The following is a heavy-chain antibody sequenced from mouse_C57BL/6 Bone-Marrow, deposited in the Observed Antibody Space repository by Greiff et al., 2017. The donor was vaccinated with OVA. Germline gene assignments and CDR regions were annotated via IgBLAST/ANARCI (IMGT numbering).Heavy chain of an antibody. CDR2: IHPNSGST. CDR1: GYTFTSYW. J-gene: IGHJ3*01. CDR3: ARWNYDYDVLFAY. D-gene: IGHD2-4*01. Sequence: QVQLQQPGAELVKPGASVKLSCKASGYTFTSYWMHWVKQRPGQGLEWIGMIHPNSGSTNYNEKFKSKATLTVDKSSSTAYMQLSSLTSEDSAVYYCARWNYDYDVLFAYWGQGTLVTVSA. V-gene: IGHV1-64*01.